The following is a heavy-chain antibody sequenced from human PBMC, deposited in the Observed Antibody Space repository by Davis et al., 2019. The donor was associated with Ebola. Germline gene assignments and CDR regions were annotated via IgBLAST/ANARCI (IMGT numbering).Heavy chain of an antibody. CDR1: GGTSSSYA. CDR3: ARAYGAVYYYGMDV. J-gene: IGHJ6*02. CDR2: MNPNSGNT. D-gene: IGHD3-10*01. Sequence: ASVKVSCKASGGTSSSYAISWVRQAPGQGLEWMGWMNPNSGNTGYAQKFQGRVTMTRNTSISTAYMELSSLRSEDTAVYYCARAYGAVYYYGMDVWGQGTTVTVSS. V-gene: IGHV1-8*02.